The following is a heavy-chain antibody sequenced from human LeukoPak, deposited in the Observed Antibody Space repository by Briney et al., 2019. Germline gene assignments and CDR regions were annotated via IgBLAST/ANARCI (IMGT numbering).Heavy chain of an antibody. J-gene: IGHJ4*02. CDR1: GFTFSSYA. D-gene: IGHD3-10*01. Sequence: GRSLRLSCAASGFTFSSYAMSWVSQAPGKGLEWVSAISGSGGSTYYADSVKGRFTISRDNSKNTLYLQMNSLRAEDTAVYYCAKDSAHLPMVRGVYLDYWGQGTLVTVSS. V-gene: IGHV3-23*01. CDR2: ISGSGGST. CDR3: AKDSAHLPMVRGVYLDY.